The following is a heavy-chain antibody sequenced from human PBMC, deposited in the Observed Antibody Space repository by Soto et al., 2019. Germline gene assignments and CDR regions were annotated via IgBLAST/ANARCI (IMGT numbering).Heavy chain of an antibody. CDR3: AKDVATSGSKYYYGMDV. J-gene: IGHJ6*02. CDR1: GFIFSIYG. D-gene: IGHD6-13*01. V-gene: IGHV3-30*18. CDR2: ISYDGSYQ. Sequence: VGSLRLSCSASGFIFSIYGMHWVRRAPGKGLEWVAVISYDGSYQYYADSVKGRFTISRDNSKNTLYLEMNSLRIEDTAVYSCAKDVATSGSKYYYGMDVWGQGTTVTVSS.